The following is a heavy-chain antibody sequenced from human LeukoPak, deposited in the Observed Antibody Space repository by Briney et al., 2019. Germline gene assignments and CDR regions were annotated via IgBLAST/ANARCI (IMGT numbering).Heavy chain of an antibody. Sequence: GGSLRLSCAASGFTCNYYAMAWVRQGPGKGLEWVSGISASGGSTYHADSVKGRFTVSRDNSKNTLYLQMNSLRAEDTAVYYCVKGRYYDFWSGYSLFDYWGQGTLVTVSS. D-gene: IGHD3-3*01. CDR2: ISASGGST. CDR3: VKGRYYDFWSGYSLFDY. V-gene: IGHV3-23*01. CDR1: GFTCNYYA. J-gene: IGHJ4*02.